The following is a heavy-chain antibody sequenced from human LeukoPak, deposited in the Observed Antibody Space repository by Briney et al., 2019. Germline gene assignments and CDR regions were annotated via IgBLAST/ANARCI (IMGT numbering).Heavy chain of an antibody. V-gene: IGHV1-18*01. CDR2: ISPYNGNT. Sequence: EASVKVSCKTSGYTFTHYVISWVRQAPGQGLEWMGRISPYNGNTKYAQKLQGRVTMTTDTSTSTAYMELRSLRSDDTAVYYCARAGYYDSSGYYGIDAFDIWGQGTMVTVSS. J-gene: IGHJ3*02. CDR3: ARAGYYDSSGYYGIDAFDI. CDR1: GYTFTHYV. D-gene: IGHD3-22*01.